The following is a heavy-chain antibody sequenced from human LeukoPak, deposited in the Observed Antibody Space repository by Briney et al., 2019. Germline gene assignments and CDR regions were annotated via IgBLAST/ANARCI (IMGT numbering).Heavy chain of an antibody. J-gene: IGHJ4*02. D-gene: IGHD2-8*01. Sequence: SVKVSCKASGGTFSSYAISWVRQAPGQGLEWMGGIIPILGTANYAQKFQGRVTITADESTSTAYMELSSLRSEDTAVYYCARVDSQYCTNGVCLDYWGQGTLVTVSS. V-gene: IGHV1-69*13. CDR1: GGTFSSYA. CDR3: ARVDSQYCTNGVCLDY. CDR2: IIPILGTA.